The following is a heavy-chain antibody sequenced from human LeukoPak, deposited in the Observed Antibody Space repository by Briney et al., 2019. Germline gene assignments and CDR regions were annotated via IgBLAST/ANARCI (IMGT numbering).Heavy chain of an antibody. CDR3: ARGLDYDILTARPLFDY. CDR1: GYTFTSYG. J-gene: IGHJ4*02. D-gene: IGHD3-9*01. Sequence: ASVKVSCKASGYTFTSYGISWVRQAPGQGLEWMGWISAYNGNTNYAQKLQGRVTMTTDTSTSTAYMELRSLRSDDTAVYYCARGLDYDILTARPLFDYWGQGTLVTVSS. CDR2: ISAYNGNT. V-gene: IGHV1-18*01.